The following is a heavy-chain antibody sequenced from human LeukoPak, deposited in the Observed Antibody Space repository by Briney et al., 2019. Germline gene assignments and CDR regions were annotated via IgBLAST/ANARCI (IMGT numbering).Heavy chain of an antibody. J-gene: IGHJ4*02. CDR1: GFTFSHYT. CDR2: ISGGSTYI. V-gene: IGHV3-21*06. D-gene: IGHD5-18*01. Sequence: KTGGSLRLSCAASGFTFSHYTMNWIRQAPGKGLEWVASISGGSTYIFYSPSVGGRVYPGSRGGRRFTVSRDDAKNTLFLQMNSLRAEDTAVYYCARDLRGYSYGRFDYWGQGTLVTVSS. CDR3: ARDLRGYSYGRFDY.